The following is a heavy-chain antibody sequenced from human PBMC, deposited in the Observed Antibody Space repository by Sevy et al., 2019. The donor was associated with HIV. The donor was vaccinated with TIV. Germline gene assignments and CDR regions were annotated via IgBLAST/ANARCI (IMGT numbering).Heavy chain of an antibody. CDR3: ARTQGGSTYWCDSSAYYYEGDHYFDL. J-gene: IGHJ4*02. CDR2: LYYTGRI. CDR1: GGSISSSLYY. V-gene: IGHV4-39*01. Sequence: SETLSLTCIVSGGSISSSLYYWGWIRQPPGQGLEWIATLYYTGRIYYNPSLRTRLTISADSSQNQFSLKLSSVTAADTALYFCARTQGGSTYWCDSSAYYYEGDHYFDLWGQGLLVTVSS. D-gene: IGHD3-22*01.